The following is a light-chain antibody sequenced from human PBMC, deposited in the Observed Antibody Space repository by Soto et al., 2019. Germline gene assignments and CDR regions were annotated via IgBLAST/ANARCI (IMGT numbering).Light chain of an antibody. V-gene: IGLV2-14*01. CDR1: SSDVGGYNY. CDR3: GSYTSCSTPHYV. CDR2: DVS. Sequence: QSDRTQPASVSGSPGQSITISCTGTSSDVGGYNYVSWYQQHPGKAPKLMIYDVSNRPSGVSNRFSGSKSGNTASLTISGLQAEDEVDYYSGSYTSCSTPHYVVVTG. J-gene: IGLJ1*01.